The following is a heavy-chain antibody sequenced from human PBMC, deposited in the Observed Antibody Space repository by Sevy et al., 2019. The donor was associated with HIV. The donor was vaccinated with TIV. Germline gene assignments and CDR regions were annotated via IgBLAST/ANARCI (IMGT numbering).Heavy chain of an antibody. CDR2: MYSGGSP. D-gene: IGHD2-21*01. V-gene: IGHV3-53*01. CDR3: ARGYCGGGSYTAFDP. CDR1: GFSISNNY. J-gene: IGHJ5*02. Sequence: GGSLRLSCAASGFSISNNYTAWVHQAPGKGLEWVSVMYSGGSPYYADSVKGRFALSRDMSKNTVYLQMNSLRAEDTAVYYCARGYCGGGSYTAFDPWGQGTLVTVST.